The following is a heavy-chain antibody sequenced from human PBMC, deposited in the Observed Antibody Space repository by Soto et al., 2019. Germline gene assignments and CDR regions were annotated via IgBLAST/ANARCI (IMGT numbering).Heavy chain of an antibody. Sequence: QVQLVESGGGVVQPGRSLRLSCAASGFTLSSYGIHWVRQAPGKGLEWVAVIWYDGSNKYYADSVKGRFTISRDNSKNTLYLQMNSLRAEDTAVYYCARDTRYSSGWYYFDYWGQGTLVTVSS. CDR3: ARDTRYSSGWYYFDY. J-gene: IGHJ4*02. CDR1: GFTLSSYG. V-gene: IGHV3-33*01. D-gene: IGHD6-19*01. CDR2: IWYDGSNK.